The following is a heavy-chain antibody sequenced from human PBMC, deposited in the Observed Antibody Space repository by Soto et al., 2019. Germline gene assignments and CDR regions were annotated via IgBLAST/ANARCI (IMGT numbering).Heavy chain of an antibody. J-gene: IGHJ6*02. D-gene: IGHD4-17*01. CDR1: GFTFNTYH. V-gene: IGHV3-48*03. CDR2: IHSGGSRI. Sequence: EVQLVESGGGLVQPGGSLILSCAASGFTFNTYHMNWVRQAPGKGLEWVSYIHSGGSRIYYADSVKGRFTISRDNSKNSLFLQMNSLRAEDTAVYYCASDGTTETTNYHYAMDVWGQGTTVTVSS. CDR3: ASDGTTETTNYHYAMDV.